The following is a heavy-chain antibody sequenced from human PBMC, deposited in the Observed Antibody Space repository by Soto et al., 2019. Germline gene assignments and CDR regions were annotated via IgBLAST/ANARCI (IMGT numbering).Heavy chain of an antibody. CDR1: GFTFSSYW. Sequence: GGSLRLSCAASGFTFSSYWMSWVRQAPGKGLEWVANIKQDGSEKYYVDSVKGRFTISRDNAKISLYLQMNSLRAEDTALYYCAREGWLQFGNAFDIWGQGTMVTVSS. CDR3: AREGWLQFGNAFDI. V-gene: IGHV3-7*03. D-gene: IGHD5-12*01. J-gene: IGHJ3*02. CDR2: IKQDGSEK.